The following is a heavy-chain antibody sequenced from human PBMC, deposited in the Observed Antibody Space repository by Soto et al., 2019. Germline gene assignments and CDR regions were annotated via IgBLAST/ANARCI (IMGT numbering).Heavy chain of an antibody. D-gene: IGHD3-22*01. V-gene: IGHV3-23*01. CDR3: AKDPSQPYYYDGGVGGFDY. CDR2: ISGSGGST. CDR1: GFTFSSYA. J-gene: IGHJ4*02. Sequence: EVQLLESGGGLVQPGGSLRLSCAASGFTFSSYAMSWVRQAPGKGLEWVSAISGSGGSTYYADSVKGRFTISRDNSKNTLYVQMNSVRAEDTAVYYCAKDPSQPYYYDGGVGGFDYWGQGTMVTVSS.